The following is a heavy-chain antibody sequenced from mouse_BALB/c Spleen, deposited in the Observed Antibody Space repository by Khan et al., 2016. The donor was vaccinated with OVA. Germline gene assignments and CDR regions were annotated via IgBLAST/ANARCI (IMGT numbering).Heavy chain of an antibody. J-gene: IGHJ2*01. Sequence: VALVPSGAGFVQPGGSLKLSCAASGFTFTSYGMSWVRQTPDKGLELVATINSNGGSTYYPDSVKGRFTISRDNAKNTLYLQMSRLKSEDTDMYYCERMARTENWGQGTTLTVSS. V-gene: IGHV5-6-3*01. CDR2: INSNGGST. CDR1: GFTFTSYG. CDR3: ERMARTEN.